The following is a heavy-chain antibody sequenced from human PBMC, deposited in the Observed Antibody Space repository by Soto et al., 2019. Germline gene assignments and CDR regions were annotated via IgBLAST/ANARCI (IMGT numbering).Heavy chain of an antibody. V-gene: IGHV1-69*13. CDR2: IIPIFGTA. CDR3: ARHIRISNRYYGFWSGTADP. CDR1: GGTFSSYA. J-gene: IGHJ5*02. D-gene: IGHD3-3*01. Sequence: GASVKVSCKASGGTFSSYAISWVRQAPGQGLEWMGGIIPIFGTANYAQKFQGRVTITADESTSTAYMELSRLRSEDTAVYYCARHIRISNRYYGFWSGTADPWGQGTLVTVYS.